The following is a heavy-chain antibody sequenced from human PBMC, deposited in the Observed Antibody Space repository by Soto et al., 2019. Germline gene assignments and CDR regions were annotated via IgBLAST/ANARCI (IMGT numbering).Heavy chain of an antibody. CDR2: VSTYNTNT. D-gene: IGHD2-2*01. CDR3: ARELNPVSSASYSFDY. CDR1: GYTFSDYG. Sequence: ASVKVSCKISGYTFSDYGLAWLRETPGQRPEWMGWVSTYNTNTNYAQKFQGRVTMTTDPSTTTPSLEIRSLRSDDTAVYYCARELNPVSSASYSFDYWGQGTLVTVSS. J-gene: IGHJ4*02. V-gene: IGHV1-18*01.